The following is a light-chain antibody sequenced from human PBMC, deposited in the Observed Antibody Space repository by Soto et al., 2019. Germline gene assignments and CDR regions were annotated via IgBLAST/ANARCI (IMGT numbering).Light chain of an antibody. V-gene: IGLV1-47*01. Sequence: QSVLTQLPSASGTPGQGVSISCSGSNSNIGSKYVYWYQQLPGTAPKLLMYRNNQRPSGVPDRFSGSKSGTSASLAISGLRSEYEADYYCAAWDNNLGGPAFGGGTKLTVL. J-gene: IGLJ2*01. CDR1: NSNIGSKY. CDR2: RNN. CDR3: AAWDNNLGGPA.